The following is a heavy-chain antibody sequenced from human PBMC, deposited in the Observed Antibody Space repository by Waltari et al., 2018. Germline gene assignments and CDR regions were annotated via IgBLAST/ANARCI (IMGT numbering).Heavy chain of an antibody. J-gene: IGHJ2*01. CDR2: IDPSDSYT. CDR1: GYSFTSYW. Sequence: EVQLVQSGAEVKKPGESLRISCKGSGYSFTSYWISWVRQMPGKGLEWMGKIDPSDSYTNYSPSFQGHVTISADKSISTAYLQWSSLKASDTAIYYCASTTTGAYWYFDIWGRGTLVTVSS. V-gene: IGHV5-10-1*03. CDR3: ASTTTGAYWYFDI. D-gene: IGHD4-17*01.